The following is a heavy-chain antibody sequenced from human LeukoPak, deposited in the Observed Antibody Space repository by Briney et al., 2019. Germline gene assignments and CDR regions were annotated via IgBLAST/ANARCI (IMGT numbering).Heavy chain of an antibody. CDR1: GFTFSSYG. D-gene: IGHD5-18*01. V-gene: IGHV3-30*18. J-gene: IGHJ4*02. CDR3: AKDHDPNSRPYYFDY. Sequence: PGGSLRLSCAASGFTFSSYGMHWVRQAPGKGLEWVAVISYDGSNKYYADSVKGRFTISRDNSKNTLYLQMNSLRAEDTAVYYCAKDHDPNSRPYYFDYWGQGTLVTVSS. CDR2: ISYDGSNK.